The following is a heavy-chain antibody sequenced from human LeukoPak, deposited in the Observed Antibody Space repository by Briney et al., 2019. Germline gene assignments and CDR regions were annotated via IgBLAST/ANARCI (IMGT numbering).Heavy chain of an antibody. D-gene: IGHD5-12*01. CDR2: INHSGST. Sequence: PSETLSLTCAVYGGSFSGYYWSWIRQPPGKGLEWIGEINHSGSTNYNPSFKSRVTISVDTSKNQFSLKLSSVTAADTAAYYCARGPRRRGYSGYDGLYYFDYWGQGTLVTVSS. V-gene: IGHV4-34*01. CDR3: ARGPRRRGYSGYDGLYYFDY. J-gene: IGHJ4*02. CDR1: GGSFSGYY.